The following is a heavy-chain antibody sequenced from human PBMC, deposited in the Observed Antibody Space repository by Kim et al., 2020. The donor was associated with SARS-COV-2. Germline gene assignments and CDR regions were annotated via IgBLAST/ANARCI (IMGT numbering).Heavy chain of an antibody. D-gene: IGHD2-15*01. CDR2: ISAYNGNT. CDR1: GYTFTSYG. J-gene: IGHJ6*02. CDR3: ARWGYCSGGSCHRYYYYYYGMDV. V-gene: IGHV1-18*01. Sequence: ASVKVSCKASGYTFTSYGISWVRQAPGQGLEWMGWISAYNGNTNYAQKLQGRVTMTTDTSTSTAYMELRSLRSDDTAVYYCARWGYCSGGSCHRYYYYYYGMDVWGQGTTVTVSS.